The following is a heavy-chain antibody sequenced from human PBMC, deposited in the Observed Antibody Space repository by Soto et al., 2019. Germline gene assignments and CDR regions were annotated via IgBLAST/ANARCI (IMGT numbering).Heavy chain of an antibody. D-gene: IGHD1-20*01. J-gene: IGHJ6*02. CDR2: IIPLHNTS. Sequence: ASVKVSCKVSGGAFTNYSLNWVRHAPGQWLEWLGGIIPLHNTSNYSLKFVGRSSVTADISTSTVYMFLSGLTSDDTATYYCASWSNWNPLYYNGMDVSGQGTTVTVSS. V-gene: IGHV1-69*08. CDR3: ASWSNWNPLYYNGMDV. CDR1: GGAFTNYS.